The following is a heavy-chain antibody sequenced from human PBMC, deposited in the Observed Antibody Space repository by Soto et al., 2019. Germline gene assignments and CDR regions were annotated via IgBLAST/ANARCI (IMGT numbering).Heavy chain of an antibody. Sequence: GSLRLSCTVSGGSISSYYWSWIRQPPGKGLEWIGYIYYSGSTNYNPSPKSRVTISVDTSKNQSSLKLSSVTAADTAVYYCARAGYYDSSGYGYWGQGTLVTVSS. CDR1: GGSISSYY. CDR2: IYYSGST. J-gene: IGHJ4*02. D-gene: IGHD3-22*01. CDR3: ARAGYYDSSGYGY. V-gene: IGHV4-59*01.